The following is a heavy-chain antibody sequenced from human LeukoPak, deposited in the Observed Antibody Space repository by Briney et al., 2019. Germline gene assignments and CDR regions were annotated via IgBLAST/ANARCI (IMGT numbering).Heavy chain of an antibody. J-gene: IGHJ6*03. D-gene: IGHD3-10*01. CDR3: ARGITMVRGVNRYFYMDV. Sequence: PSGTLSLTRTHSLGSLRGYHWSWSPQPPGKGLGSIWYIYYSGSTNYNPCLKSRVTISVDTSKNQFSLKLSSVTAAETAVYYCARGITMVRGVNRYFYMDVWGKGTTVTVSS. CDR1: LGSLRGYH. V-gene: IGHV4-59*01. CDR2: IYYSGST.